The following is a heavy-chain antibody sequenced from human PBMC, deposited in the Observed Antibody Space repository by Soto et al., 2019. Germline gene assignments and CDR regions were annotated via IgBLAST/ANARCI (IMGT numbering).Heavy chain of an antibody. J-gene: IGHJ6*03. Sequence: SETLSLTCAVYGGSFSGYYWSWIRQPPGKGLEWIGEINHSGSTNYNPSLKSRVTISVDTSKNQFSLKLCSVTAADTSLYYCARSPLTGTRGDYMDVWGKGTTVTVSS. CDR1: GGSFSGYY. V-gene: IGHV4-34*01. D-gene: IGHD1-20*01. CDR2: INHSGST. CDR3: ARSPLTGTRGDYMDV.